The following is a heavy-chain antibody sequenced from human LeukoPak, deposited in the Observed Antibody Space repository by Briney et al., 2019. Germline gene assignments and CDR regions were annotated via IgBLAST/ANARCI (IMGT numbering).Heavy chain of an antibody. Sequence: PGGSLRLSCTASGFIFSTSWMTWVRQAPGKGLEWVANINQDGTEKYYVESVKGRFTISRDNAKNSLCLQMNSLRVEDTAVYYCAKVAKYYYGSETYYFFEHWGQGTPVTASS. CDR3: AKVAKYYYGSETYYFFEH. CDR2: INQDGTEK. CDR1: GFIFSTSW. V-gene: IGHV3-7*01. J-gene: IGHJ4*02. D-gene: IGHD3-10*01.